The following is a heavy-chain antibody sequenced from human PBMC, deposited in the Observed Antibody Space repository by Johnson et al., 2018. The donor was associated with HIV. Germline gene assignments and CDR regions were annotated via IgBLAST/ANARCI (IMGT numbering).Heavy chain of an antibody. D-gene: IGHD4-17*01. Sequence: VQLVESGGGLVQPGGSLRLYCAASGFTFSSYDMHWVRQATGKGLEWVSAIGTAGDTYYPGSVKGRFTISRDNSKNTLHLQMNSLRAEDTAVYFCGKDQYRKLTTVAGIWGQGTMVTVSS. V-gene: IGHV3-13*01. CDR3: GKDQYRKLTTVAGI. J-gene: IGHJ3*02. CDR1: GFTFSSYD. CDR2: IGTAGDT.